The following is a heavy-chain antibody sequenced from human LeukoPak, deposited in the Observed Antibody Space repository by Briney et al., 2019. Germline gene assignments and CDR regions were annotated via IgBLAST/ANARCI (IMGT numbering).Heavy chain of an antibody. CDR3: AKARGSLREPTKH. J-gene: IGHJ4*02. CDR1: GFTSRRHA. V-gene: IGHV3-23*01. D-gene: IGHD1-26*01. CDR2: ISASGGST. Sequence: QPGGSLRLSCAASGFTSRRHAMSWVRHAPGKGLEWVSGISASGGSTYYADSVKGRFTISRDNSKNTLYLQMNSLRAEDTAVYYCAKARGSLREPTKHWGQGTLVTVSS.